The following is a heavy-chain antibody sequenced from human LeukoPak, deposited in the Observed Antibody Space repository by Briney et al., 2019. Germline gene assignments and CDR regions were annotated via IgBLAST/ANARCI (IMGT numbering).Heavy chain of an antibody. CDR2: IYASGNT. CDR3: AMTLYSGSLYYFDY. J-gene: IGHJ4*02. D-gene: IGHD1-26*01. Sequence: SETLSLTCTVSGGSISSGSYYWSWIRQPAGKGLEWIGRIYASGNTNYNPSLKSRITISVDTSKNQFSLELSSVTAADTAVYYCAMTLYSGSLYYFDYWGRGTLVTVSS. V-gene: IGHV4-61*02. CDR1: GGSISSGSYY.